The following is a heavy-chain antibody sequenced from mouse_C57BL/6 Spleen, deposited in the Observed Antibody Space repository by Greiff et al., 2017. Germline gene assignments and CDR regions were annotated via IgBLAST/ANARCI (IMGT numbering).Heavy chain of an antibody. CDR3: ARGGDFITDFDF. V-gene: IGHV1-31*01. CDR2: IYPYNGVS. CDR1: GYSFTGYY. Sequence: DVKLVESGPELVKPGASVKISCKASGYSFTGYYMHWVKQSHGNILDWIGYIYPYNGVSSYNQKFKGKATLTVDKSSSTAYMELRSLTSEDSAVYYCARGGDFITDFDFWGQGTTLTVSS. J-gene: IGHJ2*01. D-gene: IGHD1-1*01.